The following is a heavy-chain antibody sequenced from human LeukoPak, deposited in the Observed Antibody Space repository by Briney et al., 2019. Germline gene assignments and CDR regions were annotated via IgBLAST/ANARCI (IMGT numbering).Heavy chain of an antibody. Sequence: LXXSCKGSGXAXXTNXIGWVRXMXGKGLXXMGIIYPADSDTRYSPSFQGQVTISADKSISTAYLQWNSLKASDTAMYYCARPGYSGSLEYWGQGTLVTVSS. CDR2: IYPADSDT. D-gene: IGHD1-26*01. CDR1: GXAXXTNX. CDR3: ARPGYSGSLEY. V-gene: IGHV5-51*01. J-gene: IGHJ4*02.